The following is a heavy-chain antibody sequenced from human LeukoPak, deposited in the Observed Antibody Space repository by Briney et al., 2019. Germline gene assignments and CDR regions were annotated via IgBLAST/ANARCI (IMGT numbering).Heavy chain of an antibody. CDR3: ARHKAASSGGYVGAFNF. V-gene: IGHV4-39*01. CDR2: IYYSVST. D-gene: IGHD5-12*01. J-gene: IGHJ3*01. CDR1: GGSISSSTYS. Sequence: SETLSLTCTVSGGSISSSTYSWGWIRQPPGKGLEWIASIYYSVSTYYKPSLKSRVTISADTSKNQFSLKLSSVTAADTAVYYCARHKAASSGGYVGAFNFWGQGTMVTVSS.